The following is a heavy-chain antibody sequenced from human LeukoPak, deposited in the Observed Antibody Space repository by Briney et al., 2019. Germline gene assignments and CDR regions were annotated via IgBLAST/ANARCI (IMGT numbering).Heavy chain of an antibody. V-gene: IGHV3-48*04. CDR1: GFTFSAYS. CDR2: ISIDSHSM. Sequence: GGSLRLSCAASGFTFSAYSMNWFRQTPGKGLEWVSYISIDSHSMHYADSVKGRFTISRDTAKNSLYLQMNSLRADDTAVYYCAKPPSHSSGWYGRYYFDYWGQGTLVTVSS. J-gene: IGHJ4*02. CDR3: AKPPSHSSGWYGRYYFDY. D-gene: IGHD6-19*01.